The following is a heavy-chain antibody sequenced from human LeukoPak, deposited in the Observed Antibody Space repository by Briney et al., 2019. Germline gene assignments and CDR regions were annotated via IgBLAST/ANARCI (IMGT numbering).Heavy chain of an antibody. V-gene: IGHV3-21*04. CDR2: ISSSSYI. CDR3: AKGLYGGRDNWFDP. D-gene: IGHD4-23*01. J-gene: IGHJ5*02. CDR1: GFTFSSYS. Sequence: GGSLRLSCAASGFTFSSYSMNWVRQAPGKGLEWVSSISSSSYIYYADSVKGRFTISRDNAKNSLYLQMNSLRAEDTAVYYCAKGLYGGRDNWFDPWGQGTLVTVSS.